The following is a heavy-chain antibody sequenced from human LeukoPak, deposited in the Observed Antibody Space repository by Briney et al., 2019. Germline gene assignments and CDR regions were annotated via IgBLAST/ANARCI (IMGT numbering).Heavy chain of an antibody. Sequence: GGSLRLSCAACGFTFSSYSRNGFGQAPGRGLEWVSSISSSSSYIYYADSVKGRFTIPRDNAKNSLYLQMNSLRAEDTAVYYCAGSLEWFDYWGQGTLVTVSS. CDR1: GFTFSSYS. V-gene: IGHV3-21*01. CDR2: ISSSSSYI. D-gene: IGHD3-3*01. CDR3: AGSLEWFDY. J-gene: IGHJ4*02.